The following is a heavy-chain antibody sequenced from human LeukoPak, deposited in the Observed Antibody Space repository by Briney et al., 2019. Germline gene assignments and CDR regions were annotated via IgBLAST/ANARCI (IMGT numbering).Heavy chain of an antibody. Sequence: ASVKVSCKASGYTFTSYAMQWVRQAPGQRLEWMGWINAGNGNTKYSQKFQGRVTITRDTSASTAYMELSSLRSEDTAVYYCARGYCGGDCYNDWFDPWGQGTLVTVSS. CDR2: INAGNGNT. V-gene: IGHV1-3*01. J-gene: IGHJ5*02. D-gene: IGHD2-21*02. CDR3: ARGYCGGDCYNDWFDP. CDR1: GYTFTSYA.